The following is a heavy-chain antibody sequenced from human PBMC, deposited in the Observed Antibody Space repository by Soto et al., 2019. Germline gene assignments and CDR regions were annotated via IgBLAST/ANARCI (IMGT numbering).Heavy chain of an antibody. D-gene: IGHD2-21*01. CDR2: ISGSGGST. CDR3: AKAHEVNAIMRFPGHYYYGMDV. Sequence: PGGSLSLSCAASGFTFSSYSMSWVRQAPGKGLEWVSAISGSGGSTYYAASVKGRFTISRDNSKNTPHLQMKRLRAEDTAVYYCAKAHEVNAIMRFPGHYYYGMDVWGQGTTVNVSS. V-gene: IGHV3-23*01. J-gene: IGHJ6*02. CDR1: GFTFSSYS.